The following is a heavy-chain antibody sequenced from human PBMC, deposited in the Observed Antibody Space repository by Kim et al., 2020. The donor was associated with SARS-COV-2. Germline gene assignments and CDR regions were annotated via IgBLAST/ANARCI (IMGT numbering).Heavy chain of an antibody. J-gene: IGHJ4*02. V-gene: IGHV3-33*06. D-gene: IGHD3-9*01. CDR2: IWYDGSNK. CDR1: GFTFSSYA. Sequence: GGSLRLSCAASGFTFSSYAMHWVRQAPGKGLEWVAVIWYDGSNKYYADSVKGRFTISRDNSKNTLYLQMNSLRAEDTAVYYCAKDLQDYDILTGYYVGFDYWGQGTLVTVSS. CDR3: AKDLQDYDILTGYYVGFDY.